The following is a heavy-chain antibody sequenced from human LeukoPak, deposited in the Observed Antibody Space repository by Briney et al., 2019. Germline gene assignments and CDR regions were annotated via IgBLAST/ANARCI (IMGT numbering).Heavy chain of an antibody. CDR3: ARSGYLGPDY. Sequence: GGSLRLSGAASGFTFRNYELSWVRQAPGKGLEWVSYISSSGSTIYFADSVKGRFTTSRDNAKNSLYLQMNSLRADDTAVYYCARSGYLGPDYWGKGAPVTVSS. J-gene: IGHJ4*02. D-gene: IGHD2-2*01. CDR1: GFTFRNYE. CDR2: ISSSGSTI. V-gene: IGHV3-48*03.